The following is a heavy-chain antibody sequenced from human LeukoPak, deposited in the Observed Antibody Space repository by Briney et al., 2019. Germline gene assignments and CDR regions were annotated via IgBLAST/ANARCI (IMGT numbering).Heavy chain of an antibody. CDR2: ISGSGGST. V-gene: IGHV3-23*01. CDR1: GFTFSRHW. Sequence: GGSLRLSCAASGFTFSRHWMTWVRQAPGQGLEWVSAISGSGGSTYYADSVKGRFTISRDNSKNTLYLQMNSLRAEDTAVYYCAKDHSRSNFDYWGQGTLVTVSS. D-gene: IGHD2-21*01. J-gene: IGHJ4*02. CDR3: AKDHSRSNFDY.